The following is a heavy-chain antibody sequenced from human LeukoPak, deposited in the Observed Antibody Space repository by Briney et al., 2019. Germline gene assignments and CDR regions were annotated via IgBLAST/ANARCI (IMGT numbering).Heavy chain of an antibody. CDR2: LSPVLA. J-gene: IGHJ5*02. D-gene: IGHD6-6*01. CDR3: ARDREISARPGGWFDP. V-gene: IGHV1-69*13. CDR1: GGTITNFA. Sequence: GASVKVSCKVAGGTITNFAISWVRQAPGQGLEWMGGLSPVLATYAQKFQGRVTITADESTDTVYMELGSLTSEDTATYFCARDREISARPGGWFDPWGQGTLVTVSS.